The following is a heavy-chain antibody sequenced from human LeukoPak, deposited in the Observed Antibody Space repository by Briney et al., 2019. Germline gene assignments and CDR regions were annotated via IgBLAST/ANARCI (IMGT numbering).Heavy chain of an antibody. CDR1: GFTFSTSA. J-gene: IGHJ4*02. D-gene: IGHD1-26*01. CDR2: ITSSGDYT. V-gene: IGHV3-23*01. CDR3: AKFGVGS. Sequence: PGGSLRLSCVASGFTFSTSAMTWVRQAPGKGLEWVSVITSSGDYTKYADSVKGRFTITRDNSHNTVYLQMNSLRVEDTAVYYCAKFGVGSWGQGTLVTVSS.